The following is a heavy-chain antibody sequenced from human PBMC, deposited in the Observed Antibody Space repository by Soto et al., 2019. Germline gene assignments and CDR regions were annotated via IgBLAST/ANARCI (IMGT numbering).Heavy chain of an antibody. CDR1: GFTFSSYA. CDR2: ISGSGGST. V-gene: IGHV3-23*01. D-gene: IGHD5-12*01. CDR3: AKDGSLGGYDEDYYFDY. J-gene: IGHJ4*02. Sequence: GGSLRLSCAASGFTFSSYAMSWVRQAPGKGLEWVSAISGSGGSTYYADSVKGRFTISRDNSKNTLYLQMNSLRAGDTAVYYCAKDGSLGGYDEDYYFDYWGQGTLVTVSS.